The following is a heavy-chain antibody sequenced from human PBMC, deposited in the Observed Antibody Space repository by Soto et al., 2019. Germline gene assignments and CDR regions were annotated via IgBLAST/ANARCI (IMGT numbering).Heavy chain of an antibody. Sequence: LRLSCTASGFTSGSYWMNWVRQAPGKGLEWVAIIKNDGSEKYYVDSVKGRFTISRDNAKNSLYLQMNSLRAEDTALYYCARDGHNWNALDYWGQGTLVNVAS. J-gene: IGHJ4*02. V-gene: IGHV3-7*01. CDR1: GFTSGSYW. CDR3: ARDGHNWNALDY. CDR2: IKNDGSEK. D-gene: IGHD1-20*01.